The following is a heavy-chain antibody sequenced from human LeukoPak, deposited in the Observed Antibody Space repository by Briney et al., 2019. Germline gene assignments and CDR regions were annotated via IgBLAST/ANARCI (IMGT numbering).Heavy chain of an antibody. J-gene: IGHJ6*03. Sequence: PGGSLRLSCAASGFTFSSYAMSWVRQAPGKGLEWGSGISGSGGKTYYADSVKSRFTISRDNSKNTLYLQMNSLRAEDTAVYYCAKDPRGSEIVVVPAAMRYYYYYMDVWGKGTTVTISS. D-gene: IGHD2-2*01. CDR3: AKDPRGSEIVVVPAAMRYYYYYMDV. CDR2: ISGSGGKT. V-gene: IGHV3-23*01. CDR1: GFTFSSYA.